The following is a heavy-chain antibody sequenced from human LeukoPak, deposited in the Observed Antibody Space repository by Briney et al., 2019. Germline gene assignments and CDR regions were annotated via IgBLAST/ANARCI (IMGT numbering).Heavy chain of an antibody. Sequence: SETLSLTCAVYGGSFSGYYWSWIRQPPGKGLEWIGEINHSGSTNYNPSLKSRVTISVDTSKNQFSLKLSSVTAADTAVYYCARSPYYDILTGYPAGYFDPWGQGTLVTVSS. D-gene: IGHD3-9*01. CDR2: INHSGST. CDR3: ARSPYYDILTGYPAGYFDP. CDR1: GGSFSGYY. J-gene: IGHJ4*02. V-gene: IGHV4-34*01.